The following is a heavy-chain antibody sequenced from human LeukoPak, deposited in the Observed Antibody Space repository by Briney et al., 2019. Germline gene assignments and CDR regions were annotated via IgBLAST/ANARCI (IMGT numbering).Heavy chain of an antibody. V-gene: IGHV3-7*01. CDR2: IKGDGSKE. Sequence: GSLRLSCAGSGFTFKNYWMDWDRQVPGKGLEWLASIKGDGSKENYLDSVKGRFTISRDNARNSLYLQMNSLRTEDTAVYYCAREGEWSRDYWGQGTLVIVSS. D-gene: IGHD2-8*01. J-gene: IGHJ4*02. CDR3: AREGEWSRDY. CDR1: GFTFKNYW.